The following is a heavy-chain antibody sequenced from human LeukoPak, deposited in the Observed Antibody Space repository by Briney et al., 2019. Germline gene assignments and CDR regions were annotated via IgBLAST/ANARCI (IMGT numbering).Heavy chain of an antibody. V-gene: IGHV3-7*04. CDR2: IKQDGSEK. Sequence: GGSLRLSCVASGFTFSTSWMNWVRKAPGKGLEWVANIKQDGSEKYYVDSVKGRFTISRDNAKNSLYLQMNSLRAEDTAVYYCARNHWFDPWGQGTLVAVSS. CDR1: GFTFSTSW. J-gene: IGHJ5*02. CDR3: ARNHWFDP.